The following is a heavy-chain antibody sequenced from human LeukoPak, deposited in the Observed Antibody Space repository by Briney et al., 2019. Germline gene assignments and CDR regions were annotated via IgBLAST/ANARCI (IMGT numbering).Heavy chain of an antibody. D-gene: IGHD3-22*01. V-gene: IGHV4-31*02. CDR1: GGSISSGGYY. CDR2: IYYGGIT. Sequence: PSETLSLTCTVSGGSISSGGYYWSWIRQHPGKGLEWLGYIYYGGITYYNPSLKSRVSISVDTSKHQFSLKLSYVTAADTAVYYCARLVYDSSGYDAFDIWGQGTMVTVSS. CDR3: ARLVYDSSGYDAFDI. J-gene: IGHJ3*02.